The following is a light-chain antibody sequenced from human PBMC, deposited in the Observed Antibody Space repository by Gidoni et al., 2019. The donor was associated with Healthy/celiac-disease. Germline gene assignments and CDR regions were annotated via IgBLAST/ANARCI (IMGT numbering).Light chain of an antibody. Sequence: EIVLTQSPAPLSLSPGERATLSCRASQRVSSYLAWYQQKPGQAPRLLIYDASNRATGIPARFSGSGSGTDFTLTISSLEPEDFAVYYCQQRSNWPPITFGQXTRLEIK. J-gene: IGKJ5*01. V-gene: IGKV3-11*01. CDR2: DAS. CDR1: QRVSSY. CDR3: QQRSNWPPIT.